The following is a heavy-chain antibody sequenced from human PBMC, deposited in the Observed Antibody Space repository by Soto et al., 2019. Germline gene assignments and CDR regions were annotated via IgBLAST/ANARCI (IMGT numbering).Heavy chain of an antibody. V-gene: IGHV4-31*03. CDR3: ARWWSGSRQGFDP. CDR2: IYYSGST. Sequence: QVQLQESGPGLVKPSQTLSITCTVSGGSISGGDYYWSWIRQHPGKGLEWIGYIYYSGSTYYNPSLKSRVTISVDTSKNQFSLKLSSVTAADTAVYYCARWWSGSRQGFDPWGQGTLVTVSS. J-gene: IGHJ5*02. CDR1: GGSISGGDYY. D-gene: IGHD3-3*01.